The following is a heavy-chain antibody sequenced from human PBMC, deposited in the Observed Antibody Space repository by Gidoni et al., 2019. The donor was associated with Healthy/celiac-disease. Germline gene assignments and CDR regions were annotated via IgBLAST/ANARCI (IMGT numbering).Heavy chain of an antibody. CDR1: GGSISSSSYY. V-gene: IGHV4-39*01. CDR3: ARGAVSFYPFGY. J-gene: IGHJ4*02. D-gene: IGHD1-26*01. Sequence: QLQLQESGPGLVKPSETLSLTCTVSGGSISSSSYYWGWIRQPPGKGLEWIGSIYYSGSTYYNPSLKSRVTISVDTSKNQFSLKLSSVTAADTAVYYCARGAVSFYPFGYWGQGTLVTVSS. CDR2: IYYSGST.